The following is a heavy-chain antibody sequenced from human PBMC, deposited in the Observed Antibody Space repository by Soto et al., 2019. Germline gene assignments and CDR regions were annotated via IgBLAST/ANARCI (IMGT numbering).Heavy chain of an antibody. J-gene: IGHJ4*02. V-gene: IGHV6-1*01. D-gene: IGHD6-13*01. Sequence: VRCNSIKKSPSRGLEWLGRTYYRSKWYDDYAVSVKSRITINPDTSKNQFSLQLNSVTPEDTAVYYCARVRFEQQMSHLDSWGQLILASVPS. CDR3: ARVRFEQQMSHLDS. CDR2: TYYRSKWYD. CDR1: VR.